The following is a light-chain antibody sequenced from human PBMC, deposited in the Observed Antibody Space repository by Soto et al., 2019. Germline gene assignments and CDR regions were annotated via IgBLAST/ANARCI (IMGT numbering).Light chain of an antibody. CDR2: GAS. J-gene: IGKJ2*01. Sequence: EIVLTQSPGTLSVSPGERVTLSCRASESLSTFLAWYQQQPGQAPRLLIYGASTKATGIPARFSGSGSATDFTLTISSLQSEDSAVYYCQSYNDWPFAFGQGTKLEI. CDR3: QSYNDWPFA. CDR1: ESLSTF. V-gene: IGKV3-15*01.